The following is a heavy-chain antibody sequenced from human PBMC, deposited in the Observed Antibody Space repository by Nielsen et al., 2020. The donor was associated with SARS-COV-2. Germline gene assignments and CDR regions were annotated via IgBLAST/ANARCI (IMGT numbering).Heavy chain of an antibody. D-gene: IGHD3-22*01. CDR2: IDPTDSYT. CDR1: GYTFTNYW. Sequence: GESLKISCKASGYTFTNYWIFWVRQLPGKGLDWIGKIDPTDSYTNYSPSFQGHVTISADMSISTAFLQWNSLKASDTAIYYCASYSTRTGYYYDSSGYYYGWGQGTLVTVSS. V-gene: IGHV5-10-1*01. J-gene: IGHJ4*02. CDR3: ASYSTRTGYYYDSSGYYYG.